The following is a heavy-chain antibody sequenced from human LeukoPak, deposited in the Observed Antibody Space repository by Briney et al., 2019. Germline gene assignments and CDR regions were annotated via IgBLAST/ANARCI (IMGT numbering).Heavy chain of an antibody. J-gene: IGHJ5*02. CDR2: ISSSSSTI. Sequence: GGSLRLSCAASGFTFSSYSMNWVRQAPGKGLEWVSYISSSSSTIYYADSVKGRFTISRDNAKNSLYLQMNSLRAEDAAVYYCAKGKAAGLLDWFDPWGQGTLVTVSS. V-gene: IGHV3-48*01. CDR1: GFTFSSYS. CDR3: AKGKAAGLLDWFDP. D-gene: IGHD6-19*01.